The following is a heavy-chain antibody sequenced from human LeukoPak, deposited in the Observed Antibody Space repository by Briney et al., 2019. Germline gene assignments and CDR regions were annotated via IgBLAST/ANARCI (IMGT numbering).Heavy chain of an antibody. D-gene: IGHD5-18*01. CDR1: GFTVSNY. CDR3: ARDSRGYSYGPNTDY. V-gene: IGHV3-7*01. Sequence: GGSLRLSCVASGFTVSNYMTWVRQAPGKGLEWVASLKPDESEKYYVDSVKGRFTISRHNAQKSLFLQMTSLRAEDTGVYYCARDSRGYSYGPNTDYWGQGTLVTVSS. CDR2: LKPDESEK. J-gene: IGHJ4*02.